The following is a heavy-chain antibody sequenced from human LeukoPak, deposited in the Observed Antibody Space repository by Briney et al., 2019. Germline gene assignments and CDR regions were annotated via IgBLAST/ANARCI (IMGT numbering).Heavy chain of an antibody. J-gene: IGHJ4*02. D-gene: IGHD2-15*01. CDR2: INHSGST. CDR3: ARGRGYCSGGSCRNYDY. CDR1: GGSFSGYY. V-gene: IGHV4-34*01. Sequence: PPETLSLACAVYGGSFSGYYWSWIRQPPGKGLEWIGEINHSGSTNYNPSLKSRVTISVDTSKNQFSLKLSSVTAADTAVYYCARGRGYCSGGSCRNYDYWGQGTLVTVSS.